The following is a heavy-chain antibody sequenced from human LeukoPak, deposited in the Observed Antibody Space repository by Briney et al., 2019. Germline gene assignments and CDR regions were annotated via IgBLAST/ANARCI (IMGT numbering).Heavy chain of an antibody. CDR1: GFTFGDHS. CDR2: IRSKAYGGTA. Sequence: QPGRSLRLSCTASGFTFGDHSVSWFRQAPGKGLEWVGFIRSKAYGGTAEYAASVKGRFTISRDDSKSVAYLQMDSLKTEDTAVYYCTREIRYFDWFQADYWGQGILVTVSS. D-gene: IGHD3-9*01. J-gene: IGHJ4*02. CDR3: TREIRYFDWFQADY. V-gene: IGHV3-49*03.